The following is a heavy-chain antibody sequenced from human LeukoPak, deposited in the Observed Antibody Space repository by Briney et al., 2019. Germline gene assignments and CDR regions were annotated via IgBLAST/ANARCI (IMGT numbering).Heavy chain of an antibody. CDR3: ARHGRRGGSFPFDY. J-gene: IGHJ4*02. CDR2: IYTSGST. Sequence: NPSETLSLTCTVSGGSISSNYWSWIRQPPGKGLEWIGYIYTSGSTNYNPSLKSRVTISVDTSKNQFSLNLSSVTAADTAVYYCARHGRRGGSFPFDYWGQGTLVTVSS. D-gene: IGHD1-26*01. V-gene: IGHV4-4*09. CDR1: GGSISSNY.